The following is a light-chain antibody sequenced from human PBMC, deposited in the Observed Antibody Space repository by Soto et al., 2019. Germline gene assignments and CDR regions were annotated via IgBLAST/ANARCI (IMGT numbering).Light chain of an antibody. Sequence: DIPMTQSPSTVSASLGDRVTITCRASQSISTSLTWYQRKPGKAPKFLIYEASTLAPGVPSRFSGSGSGTEFTLTISSLQPDDFATYYCQQYDDLYTFGQGTRLEIK. J-gene: IGKJ5*01. CDR3: QQYDDLYT. CDR2: EAS. V-gene: IGKV1-5*01. CDR1: QSISTS.